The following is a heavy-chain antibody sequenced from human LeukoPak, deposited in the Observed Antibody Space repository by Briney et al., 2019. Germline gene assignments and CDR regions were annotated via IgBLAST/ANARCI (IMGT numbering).Heavy chain of an antibody. CDR2: IITIFGTA. D-gene: IGHD3-10*01. CDR3: ARGNYYENFQH. V-gene: IGHV1-69*13. CDR1: GGTFSSYA. Sequence: ASVTVSCKASGGTFSSYAISWVRQAPGQGLEWMGGIITIFGTANYAQKFQGRVTITADESTSTAYMELSSLRSEDTAVYYCARGNYYENFQHWGQGTLVTVSS. J-gene: IGHJ1*01.